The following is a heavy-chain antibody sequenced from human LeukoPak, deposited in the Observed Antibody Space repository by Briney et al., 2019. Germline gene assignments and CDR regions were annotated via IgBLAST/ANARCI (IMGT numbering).Heavy chain of an antibody. CDR1: GYTFTSYG. CDR2: MNPNSGNT. D-gene: IGHD3-9*01. V-gene: IGHV1-8*02. Sequence: ASVKVSCKASGYTFTSYGISWVRQATGQGLEWMGWMNPNSGNTGYAQKFQGRVTMTRNTSISTAYMELSSLRSEDTAVYYCARGARLRYFDWNNWFDPWGQGTLVTVSS. J-gene: IGHJ5*02. CDR3: ARGARLRYFDWNNWFDP.